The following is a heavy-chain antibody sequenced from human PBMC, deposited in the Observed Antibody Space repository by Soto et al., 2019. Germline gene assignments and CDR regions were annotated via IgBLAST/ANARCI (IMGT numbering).Heavy chain of an antibody. V-gene: IGHV4-39*01. J-gene: IGHJ6*02. D-gene: IGHD2-21*01. Sequence: QLQLQESGPGLVKPSETLSLTCSVSGSSIITSYYWGWIRQAPGKGLEWIGSVYYSGTTYYNASLKSRVTIFIDTSKSQFYLVLGSVTAADTAVYYCARHDWARFYGMDVWGQGTTVTVSS. CDR1: GSSIITSYY. CDR2: VYYSGTT. CDR3: ARHDWARFYGMDV.